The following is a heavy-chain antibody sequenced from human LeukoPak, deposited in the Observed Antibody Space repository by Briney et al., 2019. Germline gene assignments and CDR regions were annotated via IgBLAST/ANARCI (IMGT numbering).Heavy chain of an antibody. V-gene: IGHV3-74*01. CDR2: INSDGSST. CDR1: GFTFSGYW. Sequence: PGGSLRLSCAASGFTFSGYWMHWVRQAPGKGLVWVSRINSDGSSTSYADSVKGRFAISRDNAKNTLYLQMNSLRAEDTAVYYCARVLGDYYDYYYMDAWGKGTTVTVSS. D-gene: IGHD2-21*02. CDR3: ARVLGDYYDYYYMDA. J-gene: IGHJ6*03.